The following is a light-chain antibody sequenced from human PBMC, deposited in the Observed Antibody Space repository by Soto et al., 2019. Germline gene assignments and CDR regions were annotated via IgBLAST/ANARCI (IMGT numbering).Light chain of an antibody. Sequence: QSVLTQPPSVSGAPGQRVTISCTGSSSNIGAGYDVHWYQQLPGTAPKLLIYANDYRPSGVSGRFSGSKSGTSASLAITGLQAEDEADYYCQSYDSSLSGYVFGPGTKVTVL. CDR2: AND. CDR1: SSNIGAGYD. J-gene: IGLJ1*01. V-gene: IGLV1-40*01. CDR3: QSYDSSLSGYV.